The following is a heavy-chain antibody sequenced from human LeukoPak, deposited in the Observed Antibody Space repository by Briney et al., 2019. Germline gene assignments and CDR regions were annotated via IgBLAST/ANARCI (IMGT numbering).Heavy chain of an antibody. D-gene: IGHD3-22*01. Sequence: GGSLRLSCAASGFTFSSYAMSWVRQAPGKELEWVSAIGGSGTSTYYADSVKGRFTISRDNSKNTLYLQMNSLRAEDTAVYYCAKDTSGSYFTGDYWGQGTLVTVSS. CDR2: IGGSGTST. V-gene: IGHV3-23*01. J-gene: IGHJ4*02. CDR1: GFTFSSYA. CDR3: AKDTSGSYFTGDY.